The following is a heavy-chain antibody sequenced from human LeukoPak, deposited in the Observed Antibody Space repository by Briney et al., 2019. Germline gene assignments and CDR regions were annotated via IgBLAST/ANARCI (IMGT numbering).Heavy chain of an antibody. Sequence: PSETLSLTCTVSGGSISSSSYYWGWIRQPPGKGLEWIGSIYYSGSTYYNPSLKSRVTISVDTSKNQSSLKLSSVTAADTAVYYCARWASGSYRDDAFDIWGQGTMVTVSS. CDR3: ARWASGSYRDDAFDI. D-gene: IGHD3-10*01. CDR1: GGSISSSSYY. V-gene: IGHV4-39*07. CDR2: IYYSGST. J-gene: IGHJ3*02.